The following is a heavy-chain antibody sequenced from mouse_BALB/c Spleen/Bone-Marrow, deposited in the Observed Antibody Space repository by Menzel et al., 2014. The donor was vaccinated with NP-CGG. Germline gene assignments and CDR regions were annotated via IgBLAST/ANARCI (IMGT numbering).Heavy chain of an antibody. CDR1: GYTFTSYT. CDR3: ARESLYGSNYY. Sequence: VQLVESGAELARPGASVKMSCKASGYTFTSYTMHWVKQRPGQGLEWIGYINPSSGYTNYNQKFKDKATLTADKSSSTAYMQLSSLTSEDPAVYYCARESLYGSNYYWGQGTTLTVSS. CDR2: INPSSGYT. J-gene: IGHJ2*01. D-gene: IGHD1-1*01. V-gene: IGHV1-4*01.